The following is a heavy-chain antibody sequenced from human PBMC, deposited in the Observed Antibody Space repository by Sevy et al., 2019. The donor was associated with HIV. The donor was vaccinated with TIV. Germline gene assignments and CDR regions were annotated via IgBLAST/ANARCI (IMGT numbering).Heavy chain of an antibody. J-gene: IGHJ3*02. CDR2: ISAYNGNT. CDR1: GYTFTSYG. V-gene: IGHV1-18*01. Sequence: ASVKVSYKASGYTFTSYGISWVRQAPGQGLEWMGWISAYNGNTNYAQKLQGRVTMTTDTSTSTAYMELRSLRSDDTAVYYCARDFRIAARFPARLINDAFDIWGQGTMVTVSS. CDR3: ARDFRIAARFPARLINDAFDI. D-gene: IGHD6-6*01.